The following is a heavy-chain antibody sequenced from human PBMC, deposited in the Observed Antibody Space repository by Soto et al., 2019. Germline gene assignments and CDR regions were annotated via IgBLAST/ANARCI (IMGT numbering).Heavy chain of an antibody. J-gene: IGHJ4*02. Sequence: PGGSLRLSFAASGFTFRNHAMHWVRQAPGKGLEWVGLIWYDGTSKYYADSVKGRFTISRDNSKNTLYLEMNSLRVDDTAIYYCAIDQGVVIIKDHWGQGALVTVSS. CDR2: IWYDGTSK. D-gene: IGHD2-8*01. CDR3: AIDQGVVIIKDH. CDR1: GFTFRNHA. V-gene: IGHV3-33*08.